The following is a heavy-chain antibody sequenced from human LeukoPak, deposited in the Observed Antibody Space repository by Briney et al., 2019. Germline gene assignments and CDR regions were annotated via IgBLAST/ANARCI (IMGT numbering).Heavy chain of an antibody. CDR1: GGSFSGYY. D-gene: IGHD3-10*01. Sequence: SETLSLTCAVYGGSFSGYYWSWIRQPPGKGLEWIGEINHSGSTNYNPSLKSRVTISVDTSKNQFSLKLSSVTAADTAVYYCARLPITMVRGVIYRYYYYYMDVWGKGTTDTISS. CDR3: ARLPITMVRGVIYRYYYYYMDV. J-gene: IGHJ6*03. V-gene: IGHV4-34*01. CDR2: INHSGST.